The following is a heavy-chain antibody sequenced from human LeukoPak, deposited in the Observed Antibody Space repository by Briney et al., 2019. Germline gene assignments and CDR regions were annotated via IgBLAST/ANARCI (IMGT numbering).Heavy chain of an antibody. Sequence: ASVKVSCKVSGYTLTELSMHWVRQAPGKGLEWMGGFDPEDGETIYAQKFQGRVTMTEDTSTDTAYMELSSLRSEDTAVYYCATAPWGSVGMDVWGKGTTVTVSS. J-gene: IGHJ6*04. CDR3: ATAPWGSVGMDV. V-gene: IGHV1-24*01. D-gene: IGHD3-16*01. CDR2: FDPEDGET. CDR1: GYTLTELS.